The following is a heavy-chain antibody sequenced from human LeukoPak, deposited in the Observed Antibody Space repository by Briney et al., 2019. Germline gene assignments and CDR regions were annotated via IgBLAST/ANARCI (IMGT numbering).Heavy chain of an antibody. V-gene: IGHV3-74*01. CDR2: INSDRSTSTT. CDR3: VRSASGNYGLFDY. CDR1: GFTFSTYS. D-gene: IGHD1-26*01. Sequence: GGSLRLSCAASGFTFSTYSMNWVRQVPGKGLVWVSRINSDRSTSTTNYADSVEGRFTISRDNAKNTLYLQMNSLRAEDTAVYYCVRSASGNYGLFDYWGQGTLVTVSS. J-gene: IGHJ4*02.